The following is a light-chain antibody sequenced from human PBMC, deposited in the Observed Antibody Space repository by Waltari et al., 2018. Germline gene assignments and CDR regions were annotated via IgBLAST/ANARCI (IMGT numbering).Light chain of an antibody. CDR2: EVS. Sequence: QSALTQPASVSGSPGQSITISCTGTSSDVGSYNLVSWYQQHSGKAPNLMIYEVSKRPSGVSNRFSGSKSGNTASLTISGLQAEDEADYYCCSYAGSSSVFGTGTKVTVL. J-gene: IGLJ1*01. CDR1: SSDVGSYNL. CDR3: CSYAGSSSV. V-gene: IGLV2-23*02.